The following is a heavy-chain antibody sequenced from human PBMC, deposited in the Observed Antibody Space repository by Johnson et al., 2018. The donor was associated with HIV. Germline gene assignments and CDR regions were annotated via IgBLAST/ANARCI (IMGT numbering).Heavy chain of an antibody. Sequence: VQLVESGGGVVRPGGSLRLSCAASGFTFDDYGMSWVRQAPVKGLEWVSGITWNGGNTGYADSVKGRFTISRDNAKNSLYLQMNSLRAEDTALYYCAMCYYGSGADAFDIWGQGTMLTVSS. D-gene: IGHD3-10*01. CDR3: AMCYYGSGADAFDI. J-gene: IGHJ3*02. CDR2: ITWNGGNT. V-gene: IGHV3-20*04. CDR1: GFTFDDYG.